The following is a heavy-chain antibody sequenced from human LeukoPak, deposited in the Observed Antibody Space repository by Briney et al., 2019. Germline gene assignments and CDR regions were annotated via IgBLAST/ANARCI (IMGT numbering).Heavy chain of an antibody. CDR1: GDSISSSSYY. D-gene: IGHD3-22*01. CDR2: IYYRGST. V-gene: IGHV4-39*01. J-gene: IGHJ1*01. Sequence: PSETLSLTCTISGDSISSSSYYWGWIRQPPGKGLEWIGDIYYRGSTYYSPSLKSRASISIDTSNNQISLTLNSVTAADTALYFCARRRYYDSTGYLDWGQGTLVTVSS. CDR3: ARRRYYDSTGYLD.